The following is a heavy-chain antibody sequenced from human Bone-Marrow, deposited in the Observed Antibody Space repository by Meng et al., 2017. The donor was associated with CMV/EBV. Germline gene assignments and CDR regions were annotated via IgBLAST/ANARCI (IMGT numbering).Heavy chain of an antibody. Sequence: GALRLSCAASGFIFSSYEMNWVRQAPGKGLEWVSYIGSSGSNIYYADSVKGRFTISRDNAKNSLYLQMYSLRAEDTAVYYCARDGLDYYYGMDVWGQGTTVTVSS. V-gene: IGHV3-48*03. D-gene: IGHD2-2*03. J-gene: IGHJ6*02. CDR1: GFIFSSYE. CDR2: IGSSGSNI. CDR3: ARDGLDYYYGMDV.